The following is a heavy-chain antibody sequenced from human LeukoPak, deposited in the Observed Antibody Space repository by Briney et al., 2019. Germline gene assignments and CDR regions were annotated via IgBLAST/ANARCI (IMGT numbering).Heavy chain of an antibody. CDR2: IRSDGYHT. CDR1: GFVFDDYD. V-gene: IGHV3-30*02. Sequence: GGSLRLSCGASGFVFDDYDIHWVRQVPGKGLEWVAFIRSDGYHTYYTDSVKGRFIITRDNFKNTLYLQINSLRLEDMAVYYCAKPSGSGLDYWGRGTRVTVSS. D-gene: IGHD1-26*01. CDR3: AKPSGSGLDY. J-gene: IGHJ4*02.